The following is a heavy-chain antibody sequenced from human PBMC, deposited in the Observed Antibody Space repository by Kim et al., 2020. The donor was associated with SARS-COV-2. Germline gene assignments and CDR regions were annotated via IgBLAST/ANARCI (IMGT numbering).Heavy chain of an antibody. Sequence: SLKSRVTISVDTSKNQFSLKLSSVTAADTAVYYCARVRANYYDSSVLFDYWGQGTLVTVSS. V-gene: IGHV4-31*02. CDR3: ARVRANYYDSSVLFDY. D-gene: IGHD3-22*01. J-gene: IGHJ4*02.